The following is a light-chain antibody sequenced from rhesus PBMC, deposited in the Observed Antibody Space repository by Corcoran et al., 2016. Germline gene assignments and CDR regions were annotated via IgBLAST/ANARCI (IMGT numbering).Light chain of an antibody. CDR1: ENVNHY. Sequence: DIQMTQSPSSLSASVGDRVTITCRASENVNHYLNWYQQKPGKAPKFLFESASTLQSGVTSMFSGSGSGTDYAFSISSLQSEDGATYYWQHNSGTPRTFGQGTKVEIK. CDR2: SAS. CDR3: QHNSGTPRT. J-gene: IGKJ1*01. V-gene: IGKV1-74*01.